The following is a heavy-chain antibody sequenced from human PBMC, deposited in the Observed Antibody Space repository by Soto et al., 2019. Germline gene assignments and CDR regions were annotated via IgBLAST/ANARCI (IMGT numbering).Heavy chain of an antibody. V-gene: IGHV1-3*05. D-gene: IGHD6-6*01. CDR3: TTDPSDYGMDV. CDR2: ITAGNGNT. Sequence: QVQLVQSGAEEKKPGASVKVSCKASGYTFTNYAMHWVRQAPGQRLEWMGWITAGNGNTKYSQKFQGRVTITRDTSASTAYMELSSLRSEDTAVYYCTTDPSDYGMDVWGQGTTVTVSS. J-gene: IGHJ6*02. CDR1: GYTFTNYA.